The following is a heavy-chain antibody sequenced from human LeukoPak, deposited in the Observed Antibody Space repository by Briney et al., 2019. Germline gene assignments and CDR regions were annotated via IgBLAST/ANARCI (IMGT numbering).Heavy chain of an antibody. V-gene: IGHV3-11*01. J-gene: IGHJ4*02. CDR2: ISSSGSTI. Sequence: PGGSLRLSCAASGFTFSDYYMSWIRQAPGKGLERVSYISSSGSTIYYADSVKGRFTISRDNAKNSLYLQMNSLRAEDTAVYYCARDRVGDWEYFDYWGQGTLVTVSS. CDR3: ARDRVGDWEYFDY. CDR1: GFTFSDYY. D-gene: IGHD1-26*01.